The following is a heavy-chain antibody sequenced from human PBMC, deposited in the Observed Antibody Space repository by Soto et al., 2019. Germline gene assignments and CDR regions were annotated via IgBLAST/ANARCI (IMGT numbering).Heavy chain of an antibody. CDR3: ARGRRAARLYYYYYMDV. CDR2: INHSGST. Sequence: PSETLSLTCAVYGGSFSGYYWSWIRQPPGKGLEWIGEINHSGSTNYNPSLKSRVTISVDTSKNQFSPKLSSVTAADTAVYYCARGRRAARLYYYYYMDVWGKGTTVTVSS. J-gene: IGHJ6*03. V-gene: IGHV4-34*01. D-gene: IGHD6-6*01. CDR1: GGSFSGYY.